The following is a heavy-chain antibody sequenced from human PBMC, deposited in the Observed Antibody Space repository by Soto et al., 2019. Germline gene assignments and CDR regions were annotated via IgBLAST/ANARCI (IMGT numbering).Heavy chain of an antibody. J-gene: IGHJ3*02. CDR2: MNPKTGDT. CDR1: GYTFTDYE. CDR3: ARQVAGLLEAFDI. Sequence: QVHLVQSGAEVKKPGASVKFSCKASGYTFTDYEINWVRQATGQGLEWMGWMNPKTGDTTYAPKFLGRVTMTRDTSINTAYMELSSLRYEDTTVYFCARQVAGLLEAFDIWGPGTMVTVSS. D-gene: IGHD6-19*01. V-gene: IGHV1-8*01.